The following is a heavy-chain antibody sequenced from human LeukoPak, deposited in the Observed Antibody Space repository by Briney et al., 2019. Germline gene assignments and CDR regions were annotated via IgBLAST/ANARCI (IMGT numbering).Heavy chain of an antibody. J-gene: IGHJ4*02. CDR3: ARHDGYNYYFDY. D-gene: IGHD5-24*01. V-gene: IGHV4-39*01. Sequence: SKTLSLTCTVSGGSISSSSYYWGWIRQPPGKGLEWIGSIYYSGSTYYNPSLKSRVTISVDTSKNQFSLKLSSVTAADTAVYYCARHDGYNYYFDYWGQGTLATVSS. CDR1: GGSISSSSYY. CDR2: IYYSGST.